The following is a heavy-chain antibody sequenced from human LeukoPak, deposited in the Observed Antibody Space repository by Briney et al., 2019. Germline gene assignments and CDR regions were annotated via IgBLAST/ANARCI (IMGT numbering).Heavy chain of an antibody. CDR2: INAGNGNT. D-gene: IGHD5-18*01. CDR1: GYTFTSYA. V-gene: IGHV1-3*01. J-gene: IGHJ4*02. Sequence: ASVKVSCKASGYTFTSYAMHWVRQAPGQRLEWMGWINAGNGNTKYSQKFQGRVTITSDTSASTAYMELSSLRSEDTAVYYCARGEDTAMVNPFDYWGQGTLVTVSS. CDR3: ARGEDTAMVNPFDY.